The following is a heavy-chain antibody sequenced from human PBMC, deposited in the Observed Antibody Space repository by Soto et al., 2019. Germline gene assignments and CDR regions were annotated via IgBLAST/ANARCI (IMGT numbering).Heavy chain of an antibody. J-gene: IGHJ4*02. CDR1: GYNFTTYW. D-gene: IGHD3-3*01. CDR2: IYPSDSYT. V-gene: IGHV5-10-1*01. Sequence: GESLKISCQGSGYNFTTYWIGWVRQLPGRGLEWMGRIYPSDSYTNYSPSFQGHITISVDRSISTAYLHWSSLKASDTAIYFCESRIVGGYYTGFWGQGTLVTVSS. CDR3: ESRIVGGYYTGF.